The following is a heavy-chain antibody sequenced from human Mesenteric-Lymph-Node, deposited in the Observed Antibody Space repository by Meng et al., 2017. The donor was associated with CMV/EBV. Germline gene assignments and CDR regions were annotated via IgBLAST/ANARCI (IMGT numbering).Heavy chain of an antibody. CDR2: IRYDGTHD. D-gene: IGHD3-22*01. CDR1: GFTFSDYA. V-gene: IGHV3-30*02. CDR3: AKGDFDYYDSSCYFDY. Sequence: GGSLRLSCAASGFTFSDYAMHWVRQAPGKGLEWVAFIRYDGTHDSYGDSVKGRFTISRDNSKKTLYLQMNGLRADDTAVYYCAKGDFDYYDSSCYFDYWGQGTLVTVSS. J-gene: IGHJ4*02.